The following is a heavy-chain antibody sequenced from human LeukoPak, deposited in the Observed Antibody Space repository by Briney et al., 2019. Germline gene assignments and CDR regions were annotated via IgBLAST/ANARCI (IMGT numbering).Heavy chain of an antibody. CDR3: VRGAGFLLEF. Sequence: GGSLRLSCSASGFSFSEHWMNWVRQSPGKGLQWVAIIKGAGSGKYSLDSAEGRFTISRDNAKQSLYLQMNNLRAEDTALYYCVRGAGFLLEFWGQGTMVTVSS. V-gene: IGHV3-7*01. CDR1: GFSFSEHW. CDR2: IKGAGSGK. J-gene: IGHJ4*02. D-gene: IGHD3-9*01.